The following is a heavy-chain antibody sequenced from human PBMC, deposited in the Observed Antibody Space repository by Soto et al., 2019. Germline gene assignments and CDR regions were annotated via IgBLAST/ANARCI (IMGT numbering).Heavy chain of an antibody. CDR1: GFTFSSYA. V-gene: IGHV3-30-3*01. CDR3: ARDGSPYYYYSSGYYSYYFDY. Sequence: QVQLVESGGGVVQPGRSLRLSCAASGFTFSSYAMHWVRQAPGKGLEWVAFISYDGSNKYYADSVKGRVTISRDNSKNTLYLQMNSLRAEDTAVYYCARDGSPYYYYSSGYYSYYFDYWGQGTLVTVSS. J-gene: IGHJ4*02. CDR2: ISYDGSNK. D-gene: IGHD3-22*01.